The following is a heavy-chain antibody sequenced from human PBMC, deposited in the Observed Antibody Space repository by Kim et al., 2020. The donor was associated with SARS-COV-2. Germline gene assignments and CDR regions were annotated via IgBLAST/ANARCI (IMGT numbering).Heavy chain of an antibody. J-gene: IGHJ4*02. V-gene: IGHV4-31*02. D-gene: IGHD5-12*01. Sequence: SETLSLTCTVSGGSISSGGYYWSWIRQPPGKGLEWIGYIYYSGSTYYNPSLKSRVTISVDTSKNQFSLKLSSVTAADTAVYYCARDSSGSPDYWGQGTLVTVSS. CDR2: IYYSGST. CDR3: ARDSSGSPDY. CDR1: GGSISSGGYY.